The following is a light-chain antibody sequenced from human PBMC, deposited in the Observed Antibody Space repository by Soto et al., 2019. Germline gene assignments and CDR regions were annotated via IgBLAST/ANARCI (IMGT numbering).Light chain of an antibody. CDR1: QSVSSN. Sequence: EIVMTQSPATLSVSPGXXAXXXXRASQSVSSNLAWYQQKPGQAPRLLIYGASTRATGIPARFSGSGSGTDFTLTISRLEPEDFAVYYCQHAGSSPNTFGQVTKV. CDR3: QHAGSSPNT. J-gene: IGKJ1*01. CDR2: GAS. V-gene: IGKV3-15*01.